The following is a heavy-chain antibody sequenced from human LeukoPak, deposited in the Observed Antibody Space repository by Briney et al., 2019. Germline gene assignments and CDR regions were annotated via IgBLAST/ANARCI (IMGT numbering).Heavy chain of an antibody. D-gene: IGHD6-13*01. CDR2: IYYSGST. V-gene: IGHV4-39*01. Sequence: SETLSLTCTVSGGSISSSSYYWGWIRQPPGKGLEWIGSIYYSGSTYYNPSLKSRVTISVDTSKNQFSLKPSSVTAADTAVYYCARLEGGYIAAYWFDPWGQGTLVTVSS. J-gene: IGHJ5*02. CDR3: ARLEGGYIAAYWFDP. CDR1: GGSISSSSYY.